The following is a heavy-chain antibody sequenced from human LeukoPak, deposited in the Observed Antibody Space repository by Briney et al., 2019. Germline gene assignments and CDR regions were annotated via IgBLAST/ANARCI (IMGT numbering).Heavy chain of an antibody. CDR2: IYHSGST. CDR3: ARARREMVDY. D-gene: IGHD5-24*01. V-gene: IGHV4-38-2*02. J-gene: IGHJ4*02. Sequence: KPSETLSLTCTVSGYSISSGYYWGWIRPPPGKGLEWIGSIYHSGSTYYSPSLKSRVTISVDTSKNQFSLKLSSVTAADTAVYYCARARREMVDYWGQGTLVTVSS. CDR1: GYSISSGYY.